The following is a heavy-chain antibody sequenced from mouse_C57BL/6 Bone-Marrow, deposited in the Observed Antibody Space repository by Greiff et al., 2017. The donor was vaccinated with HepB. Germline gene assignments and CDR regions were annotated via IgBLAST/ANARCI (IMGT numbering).Heavy chain of an antibody. D-gene: IGHD2-4*01. Sequence: QVQLQQSGAELARPGASVKLSCKASGYTFTSYGISWVKQRTGQGLEWIGEIYPRSGNTYYNEKFKGKATLTADKSSSTAYMELRSLTSEDSAVYFCARYYDYDDAYWGQGTLVTVSA. CDR1: GYTFTSYG. CDR2: IYPRSGNT. V-gene: IGHV1-81*01. J-gene: IGHJ3*01. CDR3: ARYYDYDDAY.